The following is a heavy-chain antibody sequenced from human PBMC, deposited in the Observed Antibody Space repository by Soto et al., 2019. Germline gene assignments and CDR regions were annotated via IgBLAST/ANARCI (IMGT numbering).Heavy chain of an antibody. J-gene: IGHJ6*02. V-gene: IGHV4-34*01. D-gene: IGHD2-2*01. CDR2: INHSGST. Sequence: ASETLSLTCAVYGGSFSGYYWSWIRQPPGKGLEWIGEINHSGSTNYNPSLKSRVTISVDTPKNQFSLKLSSVTAADTAVYYCARCRVVPAARRVGGWDYGMDVWGQGTTVTVSS. CDR3: ARCRVVPAARRVGGWDYGMDV. CDR1: GGSFSGYY.